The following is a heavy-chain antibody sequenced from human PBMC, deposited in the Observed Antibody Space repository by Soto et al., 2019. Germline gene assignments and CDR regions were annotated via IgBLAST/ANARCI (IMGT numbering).Heavy chain of an antibody. D-gene: IGHD3-9*01. CDR1: GGSISSYY. CDR3: ASLDPYYDILTGYHTDV. Sequence: SETLSLTCTVSGGSISSYYWSWIRQPPGKGLEWIGYIYYSGSTNYSPSPKSRVTISVDTSKNQFSLKLSSVTAADTAVYYCASLDPYYDILTGYHTDVWGKGTTVTVSS. J-gene: IGHJ6*03. V-gene: IGHV4-59*12. CDR2: IYYSGST.